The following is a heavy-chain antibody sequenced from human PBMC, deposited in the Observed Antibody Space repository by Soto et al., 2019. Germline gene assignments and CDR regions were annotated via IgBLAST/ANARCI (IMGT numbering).Heavy chain of an antibody. J-gene: IGHJ4*02. Sequence: GGSLRLSCASSGFTFSRYAMSWVRQAPGKGLECASAISASCGGTYYAASVKCRFTISRDNSKNTLYLQMNSLRGEDTAVYYCAKDREVTFGGVVGDFDYWGRGTMVTVSS. CDR3: AKDREVTFGGVVGDFDY. V-gene: IGHV3-23*01. CDR1: GFTFSRYA. CDR2: ISASCGGT. D-gene: IGHD3-16*02.